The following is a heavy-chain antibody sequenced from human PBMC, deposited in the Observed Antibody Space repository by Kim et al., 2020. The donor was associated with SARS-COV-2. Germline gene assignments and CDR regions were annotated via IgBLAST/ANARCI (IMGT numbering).Heavy chain of an antibody. CDR2: ISDDGSNR. J-gene: IGHJ6*02. D-gene: IGHD3-10*01. Sequence: GGSLRLSCAGTGFTFRNYGMHWVRQAPGKGLEWVAFISDDGSNRDYGDSVQGRFTISRDNSKKTLYLQINSLRAEDTAVFYCAKDMGRIGGYGMDVWGQGTTVTFSS. CDR1: GFTFRNYG. CDR3: AKDMGRIGGYGMDV. V-gene: IGHV3-30*18.